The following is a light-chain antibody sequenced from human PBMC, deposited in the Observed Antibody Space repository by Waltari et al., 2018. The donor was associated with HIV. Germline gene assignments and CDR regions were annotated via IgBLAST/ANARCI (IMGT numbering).Light chain of an antibody. V-gene: IGLV1-47*01. J-gene: IGLJ1*01. CDR3: VGWDSRLSGYV. Sequence: QSVLTQPPSASGTPGQRVTISWSGSSSNIENDNVYWYQQLTGAAPRLLIYKDTQRPSGVPDRFTGSKSGTSASLAISGLRSEDEADYYCVGWDSRLSGYVFGSGTKVTVL. CDR2: KDT. CDR1: SSNIENDN.